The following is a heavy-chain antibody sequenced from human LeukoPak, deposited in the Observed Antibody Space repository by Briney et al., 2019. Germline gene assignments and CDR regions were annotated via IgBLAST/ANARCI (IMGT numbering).Heavy chain of an antibody. CDR1: GFTFSNYA. Sequence: GGSLRLSCSASGFTFSNYAMYRVRQAPGKGLEWVANIKQGGSEKYYVDSVKGRFTISRDNAKNSLYLQMNSLRAEDTAVYYCARDFGLRCSGGTCYSVYYYGMDVWGKGTTVTVSS. CDR3: ARDFGLRCSGGTCYSVYYYGMDV. V-gene: IGHV3-7*03. D-gene: IGHD2-15*01. CDR2: IKQGGSEK. J-gene: IGHJ6*04.